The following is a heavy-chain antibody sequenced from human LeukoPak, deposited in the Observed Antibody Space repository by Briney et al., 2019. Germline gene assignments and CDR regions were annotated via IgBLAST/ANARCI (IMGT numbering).Heavy chain of an antibody. V-gene: IGHV3-9*01. CDR3: AKDRLPGYDSSGYPEYFQH. CDR1: GFTFDDYA. J-gene: IGHJ1*01. D-gene: IGHD3-22*01. Sequence: GGSLRLSCAASGFTFDDYAMHWVRQAPGKGLEWVSGISWNSGSIGYADSVKGRFTISRDNAKNSLYLQMNSLRAEDTAVYYCAKDRLPGYDSSGYPEYFQHWGQGTLVTVSS. CDR2: ISWNSGSI.